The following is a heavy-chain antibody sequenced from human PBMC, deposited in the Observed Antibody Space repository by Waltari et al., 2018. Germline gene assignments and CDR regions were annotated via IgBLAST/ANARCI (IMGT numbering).Heavy chain of an antibody. D-gene: IGHD6-13*01. CDR1: GYTFTGYY. J-gene: IGHJ3*02. Sequence: QVQLVQSGAEVKKPGASVKVSCKASGYTFTGYYMHWVRQAPGQGLEWMGWINPNSGGTNYAQKFQCMVTMTRDTSISTAYMELSRVRSDDTAVYYCARDVKPGAAGLDDGFDIWGQGTMVTVSS. CDR3: ARDVKPGAAGLDDGFDI. V-gene: IGHV1-2*02. CDR2: INPNSGGT.